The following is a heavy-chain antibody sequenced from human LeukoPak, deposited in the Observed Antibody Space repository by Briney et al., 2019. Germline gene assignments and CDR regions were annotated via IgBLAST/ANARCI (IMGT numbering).Heavy chain of an antibody. Sequence: ASVKVSCKVSGYTLTELSMHWVRQAPGKGLEWMGGFDPEDGETIYAQKFQGRVTMTEDTSTDTAYMELSSLRSEDTAVYYCAIANSVLRYFDWLSHWGQGTLVTVSS. V-gene: IGHV1-24*01. D-gene: IGHD3-9*01. CDR3: AIANSVLRYFDWLSH. CDR1: GYTLTELS. CDR2: FDPEDGET. J-gene: IGHJ5*02.